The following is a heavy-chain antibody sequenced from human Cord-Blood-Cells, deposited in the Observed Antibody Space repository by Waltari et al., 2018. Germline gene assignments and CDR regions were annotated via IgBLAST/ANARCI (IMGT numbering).Heavy chain of an antibody. CDR1: GFTLSTSGVG. J-gene: IGHJ3*02. D-gene: IGHD3-3*01. Sequence: QTTLKEAVPTLVNPTQTLTLTCTFSGFTLSTSGVGVGWIRQPPVKALEWLALIYRDDAKRYSPTLKSRLIITKDTSKNQVVLTMTNMDPVDTATYYSAHRSITIFGVVSDAFDIWGQGTMVTVSS. CDR2: IYRDDAK. CDR3: AHRSITIFGVVSDAFDI. V-gene: IGHV2-5*02.